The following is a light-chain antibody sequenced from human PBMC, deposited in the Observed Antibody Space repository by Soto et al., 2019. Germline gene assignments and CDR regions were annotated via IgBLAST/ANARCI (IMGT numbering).Light chain of an antibody. V-gene: IGKV1-5*03. J-gene: IGKJ1*01. CDR3: QQYNSHSET. CDR1: QTISSR. Sequence: EIQMTQSASTLSGSVGDRVTITCRASQTISSRFSWYQQKPVKAPKLLIYKASTLKSVVPSRFSGSGSGTEITLTISSLQPDDFATYYCQQYNSHSETFGQGTKVDIK. CDR2: KAS.